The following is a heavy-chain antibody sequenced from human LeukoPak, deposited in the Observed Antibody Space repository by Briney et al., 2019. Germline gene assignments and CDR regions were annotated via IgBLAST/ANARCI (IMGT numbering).Heavy chain of an antibody. V-gene: IGHV4-61*01. CDR3: ARSRAFNSGAFDP. CDR2: IYNGVNT. J-gene: IGHJ5*02. CDR1: GASFSSASY. D-gene: IGHD1-26*01. Sequence: PSETLSLTCTVSGASFSSASYWTWIRQPPGEGVEWIAHIYNGVNTNYNPSLKSRVTISVDTSKNQFSLRLNSVTAADTAVYYCARSRAFNSGAFDPWGQGSLVTVSS.